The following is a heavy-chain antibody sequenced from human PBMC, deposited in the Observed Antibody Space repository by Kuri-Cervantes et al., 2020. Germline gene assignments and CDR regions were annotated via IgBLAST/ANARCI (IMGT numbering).Heavy chain of an antibody. CDR1: GYTFTRYD. CDR3: ARDLFTTKLYYYGMDV. J-gene: IGHJ6*02. D-gene: IGHD3-22*01. V-gene: IGHV1-18*01. CDR2: ISAYNGNT. Sequence: ASVKVSCKASGYTFTRYDINWVRQAPGQGLEWMGWISAYNGNTNYAQKLQGRVTMTTDTSTSAAYMELRSLRSDDTAVYYCARDLFTTKLYYYGMDVWGQGTTVTVSS.